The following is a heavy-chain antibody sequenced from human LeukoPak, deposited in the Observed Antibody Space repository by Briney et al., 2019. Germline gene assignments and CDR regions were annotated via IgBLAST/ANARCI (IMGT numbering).Heavy chain of an antibody. D-gene: IGHD3-22*01. CDR1: GGSISSYY. J-gene: IGHJ4*02. V-gene: IGHV4-59*08. CDR3: ARVAGDSSGYDDY. CDR2: IYYSGST. Sequence: SETLSLTCTVSGGSISSYYWSWIRQPPGKGLEWIGDIYYSGSTYYNPSLKSRVTISVDTSKNQFSLKLSSVTAADTAVYYCARVAGDSSGYDDYWGQGTLVTVSS.